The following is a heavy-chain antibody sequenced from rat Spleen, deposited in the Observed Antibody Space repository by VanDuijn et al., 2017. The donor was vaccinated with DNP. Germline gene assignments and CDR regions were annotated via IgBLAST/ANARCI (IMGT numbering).Heavy chain of an antibody. CDR1: GFTFSNFD. CDR2: ISPSGGNT. CDR3: TNTLLGTGGFAY. D-gene: IGHD4-6*01. Sequence: EVQLVESGGGLVQPGRSLQLSCAASGFTFSNFDMGWVRQAATKGLEWVASISPSGGNTYYRDSVKGRFTISRDNAESTLNLQMDSLRSEDTATYYCTNTLLGTGGFAYWGQGTLVTVSS. V-gene: IGHV5-19*01. J-gene: IGHJ3*01.